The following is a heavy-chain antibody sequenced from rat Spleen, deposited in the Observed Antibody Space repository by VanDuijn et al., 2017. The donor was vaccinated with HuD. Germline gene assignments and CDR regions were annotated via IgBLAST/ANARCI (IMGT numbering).Heavy chain of an antibody. CDR1: GFTFSSAA. CDR2: IRTKPNNYAT. Sequence: VQVVESGGGLVQPQESLRISCAASGFTFSSAAMYWVRQAPGKGLECIARIRTKPNNYATYYGDSVKGRFTISRDDSKSVVYLQMDNLKTEDTAMYYCSAMGVGFWGQGVMVTVSS. CDR3: SAMGVGF. J-gene: IGHJ2*01. V-gene: IGHV10-5*01. D-gene: IGHD1-7*01.